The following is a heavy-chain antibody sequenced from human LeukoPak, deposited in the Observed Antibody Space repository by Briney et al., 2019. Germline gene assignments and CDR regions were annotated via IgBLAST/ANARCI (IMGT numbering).Heavy chain of an antibody. CDR1: GFTFSSYD. J-gene: IGHJ2*01. CDR2: IGTAGDT. D-gene: IGHD3-10*01. Sequence: GGSLRLSCAASGFTFSSYDMHWVRQATGKGLEWVSAIGTAGDTYYPGSVKGRFTISRENAKNSLYLQMNSLRAGDTAVYYCARGAWFGELSGWYFDLWGRGTLVTVSS. CDR3: ARGAWFGELSGWYFDL. V-gene: IGHV3-13*01.